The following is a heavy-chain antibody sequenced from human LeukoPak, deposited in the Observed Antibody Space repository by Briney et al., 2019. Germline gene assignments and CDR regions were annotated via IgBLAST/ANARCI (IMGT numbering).Heavy chain of an antibody. CDR3: TRANVPYHRPPGIEYFQR. D-gene: IGHD1-14*01. J-gene: IGHJ1*01. Sequence: KPSETLSLTCAVYGGSFSGYYWSRIRQTPGKGLEWIGYIYYRGSPNYNPSLKSRVTISVDTSKNQFSLNLNSVTAADTAVYYCTRANVPYHRPPGIEYFQRWGPGTLVTVSS. V-gene: IGHV4-59*01. CDR2: IYYRGSP. CDR1: GGSFSGYY.